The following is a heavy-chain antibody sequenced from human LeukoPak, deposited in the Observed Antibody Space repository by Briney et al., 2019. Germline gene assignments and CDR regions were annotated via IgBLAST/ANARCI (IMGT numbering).Heavy chain of an antibody. V-gene: IGHV3-23*01. J-gene: IGHJ4*02. D-gene: IGHD3-3*01. CDR1: GFTFSTYA. CDR3: TKGLGVVIDFLLFDS. CDR2: INSDGINT. Sequence: GGSLRLSCAASGFTFSTYAMSWVRQAPGKGLVWVSRINSDGINTSYADSVKGRFTISRDNSKNTVDLQMNSLRAEDTALYYCTKGLGVVIDFLLFDSWGQGTLVTVSS.